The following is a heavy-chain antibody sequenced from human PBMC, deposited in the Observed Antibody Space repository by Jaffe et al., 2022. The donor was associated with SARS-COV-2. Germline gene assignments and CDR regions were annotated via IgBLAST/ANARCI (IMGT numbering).Heavy chain of an antibody. V-gene: IGHV3-23*01. D-gene: IGHD3-22*01. Sequence: EVQLLESGGGLVQPGGSLRLSCSASGFTFSSYAVNWVRQAPGKGLEWVSAISGGGGSTYFADSVKGRFTISRDNSKNTLYLQMNSLRAEDTAVYYCAKWVYENSGGGYFDYWGQGTLVTVSS. CDR1: GFTFSSYA. CDR3: AKWVYENSGGGYFDY. J-gene: IGHJ4*02. CDR2: ISGGGGST.